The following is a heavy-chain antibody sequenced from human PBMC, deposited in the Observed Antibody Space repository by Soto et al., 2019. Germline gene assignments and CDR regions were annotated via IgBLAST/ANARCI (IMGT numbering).Heavy chain of an antibody. V-gene: IGHV4-39*01. CDR2: IYYSGST. CDR1: GGSISSSSYY. Sequence: QLQLQESGPGLVKPSETLSLTCTVSGGSISSSSYYWGWIRQPPGKGLEWIGSIYYSGSTYYNPSLKSRVTISVDTYKNQFSLKLSSVTAADTAVYYCASNRYHIYYMDVWGKGTTVTVSS. D-gene: IGHD2-2*01. CDR3: ASNRYHIYYMDV. J-gene: IGHJ6*03.